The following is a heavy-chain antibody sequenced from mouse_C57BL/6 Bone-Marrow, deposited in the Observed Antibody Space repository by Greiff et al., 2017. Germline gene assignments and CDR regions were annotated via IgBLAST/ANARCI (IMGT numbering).Heavy chain of an antibody. D-gene: IGHD2-14*01. CDR1: GYTFTSYW. J-gene: IGHJ4*01. V-gene: IGHV1-55*01. CDR2: IYPGSGST. CDR3: ARQGYGYAMDY. Sequence: VQLQQPGAELVKPGASVKMSCKASGYTFTSYWITWVKQRPGQGLEWIGDIYPGSGSTNYNEKFKSKATLTVDTSSSTAYMRLSSLTSEDSAVYYCARQGYGYAMDYWGQGTSVTVSS.